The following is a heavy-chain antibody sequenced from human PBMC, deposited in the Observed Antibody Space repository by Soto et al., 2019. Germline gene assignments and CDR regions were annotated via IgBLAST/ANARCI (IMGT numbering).Heavy chain of an antibody. CDR1: GFTFTSYA. CDR3: AKGGSYYYDSSGYYAN. J-gene: IGHJ4*02. Sequence: GGSLRLSCAGSGFTFTSYAMSWVRQAPGKGLEWVSAISGSGGSSYYADSVKGRFTISRDNSKNTLFLQMNSLRAEDTAIYYCAKGGSYYYDSSGYYANWGQGTLVTVSS. D-gene: IGHD3-22*01. V-gene: IGHV3-23*01. CDR2: ISGSGGSS.